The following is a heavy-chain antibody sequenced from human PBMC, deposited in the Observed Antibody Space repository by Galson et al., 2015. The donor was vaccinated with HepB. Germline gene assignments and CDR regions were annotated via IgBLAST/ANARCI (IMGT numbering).Heavy chain of an antibody. Sequence: SVKVSCKASGYTFTSYGISWVRQAPGQGLEWMGWISAYNGNTNYAQKLQGRVTMTTDTSTSTAYMELRSLRSDDTAVYYCARDVVVPAAMNILEANWFDPWGQGTLVTVSS. V-gene: IGHV1-18*04. CDR3: ARDVVVPAAMNILEANWFDP. D-gene: IGHD2-2*01. J-gene: IGHJ5*02. CDR2: ISAYNGNT. CDR1: GYTFTSYG.